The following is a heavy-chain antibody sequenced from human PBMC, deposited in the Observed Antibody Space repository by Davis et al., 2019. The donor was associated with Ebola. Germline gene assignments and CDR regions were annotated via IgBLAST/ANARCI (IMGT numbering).Heavy chain of an antibody. J-gene: IGHJ6*02. CDR1: GFTFSSYA. D-gene: IGHD3-22*01. CDR2: ISSSGSTI. CDR3: ARQHYYDSSGYLYYYYGMDV. Sequence: GESLKISCAASGFTFSSYAMSWIRQAPGKGLEWVSYISSSGSTIYYADSVKGRFTISRDNAKNSLYLQMNSLRAEDTAVYYCARQHYYDSSGYLYYYYGMDVWGQGTTVTVSS. V-gene: IGHV3-11*04.